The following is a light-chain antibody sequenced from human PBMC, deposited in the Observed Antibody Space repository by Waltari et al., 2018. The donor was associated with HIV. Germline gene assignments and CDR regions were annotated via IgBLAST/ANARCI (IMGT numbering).Light chain of an antibody. CDR1: GSNFGKDN. Sequence: QSVLTQPPSVSAAPGQTVTISCSGSGSNFGKDNVSWYRQLPASAPHLLIYDDVSRPSGISDRFSGSKSGTSATLGIAGLHAGDEADYYCETWDSSLSIMIFGGGTKVTVL. CDR3: ETWDSSLSIMI. J-gene: IGLJ2*01. CDR2: DDV. V-gene: IGLV1-51*01.